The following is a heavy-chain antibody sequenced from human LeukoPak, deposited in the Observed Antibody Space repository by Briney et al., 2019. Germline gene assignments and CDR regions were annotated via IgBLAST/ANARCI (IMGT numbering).Heavy chain of an antibody. CDR3: AIKVVPAAIGHEDY. V-gene: IGHV3-23*01. CDR1: GFTFSSYG. J-gene: IGHJ4*02. Sequence: PGGSLRLSCAASGFTFSSYGMHWVRQAPGKGLEWVSAISGSGGSTYYADSVKGRFTISRDNSKNTLYLQMNSLRAEDTAVYYCAIKVVPAAIGHEDYWGQGTLVTVSS. CDR2: ISGSGGST. D-gene: IGHD2-2*01.